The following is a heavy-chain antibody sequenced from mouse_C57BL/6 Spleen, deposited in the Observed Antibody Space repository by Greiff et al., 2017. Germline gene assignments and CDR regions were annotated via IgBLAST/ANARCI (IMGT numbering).Heavy chain of an antibody. CDR2: INPSNGGT. D-gene: IGHD2-1*01. CDR3: AGGNYERAWFAY. CDR1: GYTFTSYW. V-gene: IGHV1-53*01. J-gene: IGHJ3*01. Sequence: QVQLKQSGPELVKPGASVKLSCKASGYTFTSYWMHWVKQRPGQGLEWIGNINPSNGGTNYNEKFKSKATLTVDKSSSTAYMQLSSLTSEDSAVYYCAGGNYERAWFAYWGQGTLVTVSA.